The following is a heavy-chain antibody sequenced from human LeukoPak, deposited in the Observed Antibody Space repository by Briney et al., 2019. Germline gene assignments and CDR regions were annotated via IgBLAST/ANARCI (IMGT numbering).Heavy chain of an antibody. V-gene: IGHV3-23*01. Sequence: PGGSLRLSCAASGFSFSSYPMSWVRQAPGKGLEWVSRLSGSGGTTYYADSVKGRFTNSRDNSKNTLYLQMNSLRAEDTAIYYCAKSVHSSSWYAAFDYWGQGTLVTVSP. D-gene: IGHD6-13*01. CDR1: GFSFSSYP. CDR3: AKSVHSSSWYAAFDY. J-gene: IGHJ4*02. CDR2: LSGSGGTT.